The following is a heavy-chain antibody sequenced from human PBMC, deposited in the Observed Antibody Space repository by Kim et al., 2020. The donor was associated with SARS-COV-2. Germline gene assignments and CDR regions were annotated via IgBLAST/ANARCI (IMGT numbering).Heavy chain of an antibody. CDR1: GGSFSSGGYY. Sequence: SETLSLTCTVSGGSFSSGGYYWGWIRRPPGKGLEWIGSIYYSGSTSFKPSLESRVTIAVDTSKSQFSLKLSAVTAADTAVYYCASYASGWIDFWGQGTLVTVSS. CDR2: IYYSGST. CDR3: ASYASGWIDF. D-gene: IGHD6-19*01. V-gene: IGHV4-39*01. J-gene: IGHJ5*01.